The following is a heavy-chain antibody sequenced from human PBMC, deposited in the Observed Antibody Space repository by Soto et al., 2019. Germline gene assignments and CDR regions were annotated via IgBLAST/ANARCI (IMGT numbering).Heavy chain of an antibody. Sequence: EVQLVESGGGLVQPGGSLRLSCAASGFTFSSYSMNWVRQAPGKGLEWVSYISSSSSTIYYADSVKGRFTISRDNAKNSRYLQMNGLRGEGTAVYSCARRPERIAEIGWFDPWGQGTLVTVSS. J-gene: IGHJ5*02. CDR1: GFTFSSYS. D-gene: IGHD6-13*01. V-gene: IGHV3-48*01. CDR3: ARRPERIAEIGWFDP. CDR2: ISSSSSTI.